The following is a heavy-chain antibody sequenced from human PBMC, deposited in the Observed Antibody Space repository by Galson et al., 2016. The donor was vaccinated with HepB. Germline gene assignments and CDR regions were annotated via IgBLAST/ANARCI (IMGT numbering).Heavy chain of an antibody. CDR3: ARLRGSMGKRSGAAKMDY. V-gene: IGHV5-51*03. CDR1: GYSFTGYW. Sequence: QSGAEVKKPGESLKISCKGSGYSFTGYWIAWVRQTPEKGLEFMGIVYHDDSDTLYSPSFQGQVTISADKSITTAYLQWSALKPSDTAMYYCARLRGSMGKRSGAAKMDYWGQGTLATVSS. CDR2: VYHDDSDT. D-gene: IGHD2-8*02. J-gene: IGHJ4*02.